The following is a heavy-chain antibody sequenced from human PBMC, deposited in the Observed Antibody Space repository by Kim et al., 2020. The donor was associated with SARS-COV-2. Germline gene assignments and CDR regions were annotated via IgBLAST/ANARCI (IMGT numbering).Heavy chain of an antibody. D-gene: IGHD6-19*01. Sequence: ASVKVSCKASGYTFTSYAMHWVRQAPGQRLEWMGWINAGNGNTKYSQKFQGRVTITRDTSASTAYMELSSLRSEDTAVYYCARRGGYSSGGGYWGQGTLVTVSS. CDR3: ARRGGYSSGGGY. CDR2: INAGNGNT. J-gene: IGHJ4*02. V-gene: IGHV1-3*01. CDR1: GYTFTSYA.